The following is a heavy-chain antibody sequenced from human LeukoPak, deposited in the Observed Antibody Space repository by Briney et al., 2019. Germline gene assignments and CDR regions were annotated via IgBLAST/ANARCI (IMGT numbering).Heavy chain of an antibody. Sequence: GGSLRLSCAASGFSFDTHGMHWVRQAPGKGLEWVAVIWYDGSKKYYADSVKGRFTISRDNSKKSLFLQMNSLRAEDTALYYCARDVFADSSGGSFDFWGQGTLVTVSS. J-gene: IGHJ4*02. CDR2: IWYDGSKK. D-gene: IGHD3-16*01. CDR1: GFSFDTHG. V-gene: IGHV3-33*01. CDR3: ARDVFADSSGGSFDF.